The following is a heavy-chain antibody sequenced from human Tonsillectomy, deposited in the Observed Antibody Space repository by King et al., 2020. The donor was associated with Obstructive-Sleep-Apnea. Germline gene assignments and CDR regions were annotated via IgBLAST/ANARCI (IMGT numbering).Heavy chain of an antibody. D-gene: IGHD1-26*01. V-gene: IGHV4-34*01. CDR1: GGSFSGYY. J-gene: IGHJ4*02. Sequence: VQLQKWGAGLLKPSETLSLTCAVYGGSFSGYYWSWIRQPPGKGLEWIGEINHSGSTNYNPSLKSRVTISVDTSKNQFSLKLSSVTAADTAVYYCARRMTGSRTSFDYWGQGTLVTVSS. CDR3: ARRMTGSRTSFDY. CDR2: INHSGST.